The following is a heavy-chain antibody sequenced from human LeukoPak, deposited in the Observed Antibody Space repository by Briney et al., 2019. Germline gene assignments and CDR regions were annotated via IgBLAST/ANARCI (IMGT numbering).Heavy chain of an antibody. CDR3: ASLAHFDGSTYYPDF. D-gene: IGHD3-22*01. CDR2: MHPNSGGT. CDR1: GYTFSDYY. J-gene: IGHJ4*02. V-gene: IGHV1-2*02. Sequence: ASVKVACKASGYTFSDYYLHWLRQAPGQGLEWMGWMHPNSGGTNYAQKFQGRVTMTRDTSITPAYMDLSRLTSDDTALYYCASLAHFDGSTYYPDFWGQGTLVTVSS.